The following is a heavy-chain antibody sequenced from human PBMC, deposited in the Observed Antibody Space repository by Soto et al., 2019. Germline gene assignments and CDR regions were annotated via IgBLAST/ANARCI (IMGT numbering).Heavy chain of an antibody. J-gene: IGHJ4*02. Sequence: EVQLLESGGGLVQPGGSLRLSCAASGFRFSTYAMSWVRQAPGKGLEWVSGLFGGGDGIAYADSVKGRFTNSRDNSNNLLYLPMHKPGAEDTAVYYCAKARQPAGRCPFAHWGQGTLGTVSS. CDR2: LFGGGDGI. D-gene: IGHD6-13*01. CDR1: GFRFSTYA. V-gene: IGHV3-23*01. CDR3: AKARQPAGRCPFAH.